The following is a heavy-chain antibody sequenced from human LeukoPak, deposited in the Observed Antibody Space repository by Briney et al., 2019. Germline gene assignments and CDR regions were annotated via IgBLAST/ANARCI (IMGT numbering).Heavy chain of an antibody. CDR3: ARGSLGHDG. CDR1: GYSVRGNY. J-gene: IGHJ4*02. Sequence: PGGSLRLSCAASGYSVRGNYMTWARHAPGKGLVWVSVIENGWRTYHANSVKGRFPLSRDHAKNTLYLQMNRLRVEDTAVYYCARGSLGHDGWGQGTLVTV. CDR2: IENGWRT. V-gene: IGHV3-66*01. D-gene: IGHD1-1*01.